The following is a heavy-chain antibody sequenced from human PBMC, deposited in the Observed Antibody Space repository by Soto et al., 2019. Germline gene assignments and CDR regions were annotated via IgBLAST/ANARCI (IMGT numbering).Heavy chain of an antibody. CDR2: ISYSGNT. Sequence: SETLSLTCSVSGDSISSSSYDWGWIRQPPGKGLEWIGTISYSGNTYYKSSLKSRVTISVDTSKNQFSLKLSSVTAADTAVYYCASTRLVATSVWYWGQGTLGTVS. J-gene: IGHJ4*02. V-gene: IGHV4-39*01. D-gene: IGHD5-12*01. CDR3: ASTRLVATSVWY. CDR1: GDSISSSSYD.